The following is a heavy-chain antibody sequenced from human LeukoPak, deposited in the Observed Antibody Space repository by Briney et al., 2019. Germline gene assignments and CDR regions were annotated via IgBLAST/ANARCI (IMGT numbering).Heavy chain of an antibody. Sequence: GGSLRLSCAASGFTFSNAWMNRVRQAPGKGLEWVGRIKSKTDGGTTDYAAPVKGRFTISRDDSKNTLYLQMNSLKTEDTAVYYCTTEYDSSGYYPSDAFDIWGQGTMVTVSS. CDR2: IKSKTDGGTT. J-gene: IGHJ3*02. CDR1: GFTFSNAW. V-gene: IGHV3-15*07. CDR3: TTEYDSSGYYPSDAFDI. D-gene: IGHD3-22*01.